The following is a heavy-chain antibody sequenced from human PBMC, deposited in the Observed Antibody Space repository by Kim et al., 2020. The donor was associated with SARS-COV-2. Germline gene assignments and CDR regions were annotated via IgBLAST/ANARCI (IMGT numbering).Heavy chain of an antibody. V-gene: IGHV4-34*01. CDR3: ARRRIAAAGNTPFDY. Sequence: PSLKSRVTISVDTSNNQFSLKLSSVTAADTAVYYCARRRIAAAGNTPFDYWGQGTLVTVSS. D-gene: IGHD6-13*01. J-gene: IGHJ4*02.